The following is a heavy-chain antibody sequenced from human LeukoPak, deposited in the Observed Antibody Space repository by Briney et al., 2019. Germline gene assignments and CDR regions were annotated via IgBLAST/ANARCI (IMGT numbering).Heavy chain of an antibody. CDR3: AKAPIAVAGIGNWFDP. CDR2: IIPIFGTA. J-gene: IGHJ5*02. Sequence: SVKVSCKASGGTFSSYAISWVRQAPGQGLEWMGGIIPIFGTANYAQKFQGRVTITADESTSTAYMELSSLRSEDTAVYYCAKAPIAVAGIGNWFDPWGQGTLVTVSS. CDR1: GGTFSSYA. D-gene: IGHD6-19*01. V-gene: IGHV1-69*13.